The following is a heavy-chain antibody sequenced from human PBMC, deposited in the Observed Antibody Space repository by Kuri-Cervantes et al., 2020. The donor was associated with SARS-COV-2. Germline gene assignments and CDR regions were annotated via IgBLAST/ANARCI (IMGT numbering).Heavy chain of an antibody. CDR1: GFTFSSYS. CDR3: AKEGFFYGSGRHFDY. Sequence: GGSLRLSCAASGFTFSSYSMNWVRQAPGKGLEWVSSISSSSYIYYADSVKGRFTISRDNSKNTLYLQMNSLRAEDTAVYYCAKEGFFYGSGRHFDYWGQGTLVTVSS. CDR2: ISSSSYI. D-gene: IGHD3-10*01. J-gene: IGHJ4*02. V-gene: IGHV3-21*04.